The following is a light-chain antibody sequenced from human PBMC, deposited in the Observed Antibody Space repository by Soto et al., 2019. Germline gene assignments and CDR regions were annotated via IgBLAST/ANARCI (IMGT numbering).Light chain of an antibody. Sequence: DIQMTQSPSSLSASVGDRVTITCQASHDIRKYLSWYQHKPGKAPKLLIYDSSNLETGVPSRFSGSGSGTDFTFAISSLQPEDIATYHCQQYHMLPLTFGGGTKVELK. CDR1: HDIRKY. J-gene: IGKJ4*01. V-gene: IGKV1-33*01. CDR2: DSS. CDR3: QQYHMLPLT.